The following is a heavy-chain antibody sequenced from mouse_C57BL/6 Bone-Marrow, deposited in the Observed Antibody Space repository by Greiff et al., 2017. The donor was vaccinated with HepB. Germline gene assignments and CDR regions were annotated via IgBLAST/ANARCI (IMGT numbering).Heavy chain of an antibody. J-gene: IGHJ1*03. CDR1: GYSITSDY. V-gene: IGHV3-8*01. CDR3: ARRYGSSYWDFDV. Sequence: DVHLVESGPGLAKPSQTLSLTCSVTGYSITSDYWNWIRKFPGNKLEYMGYISYSGSTYYNPSLKSRISITRDTSKNQYYLQLNSVTTEDTATYYCARRYGSSYWDFDVWGTGTTVTVSS. CDR2: ISYSGST. D-gene: IGHD1-1*01.